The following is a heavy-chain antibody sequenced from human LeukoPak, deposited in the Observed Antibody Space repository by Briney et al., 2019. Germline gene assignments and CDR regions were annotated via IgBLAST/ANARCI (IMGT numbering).Heavy chain of an antibody. J-gene: IGHJ5*02. CDR3: ARGGSGSYFSWLDP. D-gene: IGHD3-10*01. V-gene: IGHV1-2*02. CDR1: GYTFTGYY. Sequence: ASVKVSCKASGYTFTGYYIHWVRQAPGQGLECMGWINPNSGGTNCAQKFQGRVTMTRDTSISTAYMEPSRLRSDDTAVYYCARGGSGSYFSWLDPWGQGTLVTVSS. CDR2: INPNSGGT.